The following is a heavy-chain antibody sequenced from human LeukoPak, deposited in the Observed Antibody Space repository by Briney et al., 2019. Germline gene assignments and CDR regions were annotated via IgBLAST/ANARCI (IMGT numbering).Heavy chain of an antibody. Sequence: SETLSLTCAVYGGSFSGYYWSWIRQPPGKGLEWIGEINHSGSTNYNPSLKSRVTISVDRSKNQFSLKLSSVTAADTAVYYCARREYRIQLWSSPNPNPLDYWGQGTLVTVSS. CDR1: GGSFSGYY. CDR2: INHSGST. CDR3: ARREYRIQLWSSPNPNPLDY. J-gene: IGHJ4*02. V-gene: IGHV4-34*01. D-gene: IGHD5-18*01.